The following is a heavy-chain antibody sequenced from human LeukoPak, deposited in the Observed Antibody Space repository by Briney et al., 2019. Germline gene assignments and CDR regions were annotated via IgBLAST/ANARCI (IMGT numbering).Heavy chain of an antibody. Sequence: GGSLRLSCAGSGFTLSTYTMSWVRQAPGKGLEWVSSISSSGSTIYYADSVKGRFTISRDNAKNSLYLQMNSLRAEDTAVYYCAELGITMIGGVWGKGTTVTVSS. CDR3: AELGITMIGGV. D-gene: IGHD3-10*02. CDR1: GFTLSTYT. J-gene: IGHJ6*04. CDR2: ISSSGSTI. V-gene: IGHV3-48*03.